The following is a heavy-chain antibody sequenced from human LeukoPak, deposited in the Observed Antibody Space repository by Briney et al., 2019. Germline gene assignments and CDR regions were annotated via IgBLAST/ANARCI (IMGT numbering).Heavy chain of an antibody. CDR1: GFTFSSYA. Sequence: GGSLRLSCAASGFTFSSYAMSWVRQAPGKGLEWVSAISGSGGSTYYADSVKGRFTISRDNSKNTLYLQMNSLRAEDTAVYYCAKGNRFTYGSGSYYIKTNYYYGMDVWGQGTTVTVSS. D-gene: IGHD3-10*01. V-gene: IGHV3-23*01. J-gene: IGHJ6*02. CDR3: AKGNRFTYGSGSYYIKTNYYYGMDV. CDR2: ISGSGGST.